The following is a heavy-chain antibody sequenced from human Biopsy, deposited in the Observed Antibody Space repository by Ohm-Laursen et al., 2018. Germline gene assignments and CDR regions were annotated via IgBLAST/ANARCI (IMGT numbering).Heavy chain of an antibody. CDR1: GGSMIHYY. CDR2: IYSSGIT. Sequence: GTLSLTCTVSGGSMIHYYWNWIRQSPGKGLEWIAYIYSSGITNYNPSLKSRLTISIDTSKNQFSLKLNSMTTADTAVYYCARGQDYGGNKAFDIWGQGTKATVSP. CDR3: ARGQDYGGNKAFDI. J-gene: IGHJ3*02. V-gene: IGHV4-59*01. D-gene: IGHD4-23*01.